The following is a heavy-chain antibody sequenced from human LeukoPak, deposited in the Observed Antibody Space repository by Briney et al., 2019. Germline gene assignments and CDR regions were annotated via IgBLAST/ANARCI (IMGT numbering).Heavy chain of an antibody. CDR1: GYTFTSYD. D-gene: IGHD6-13*01. V-gene: IGHV1-8*03. Sequence: AASVKVSCKASGYTFTSYDINRVRQATGQGLEWMGWTNPNSGNTGYAQKFQGRVTITRNTSISTAYMELSSLRSEDTAVYYCARAWYSSSWFIRGGYYFDYWGQGTLVTVSS. CDR2: TNPNSGNT. CDR3: ARAWYSSSWFIRGGYYFDY. J-gene: IGHJ4*02.